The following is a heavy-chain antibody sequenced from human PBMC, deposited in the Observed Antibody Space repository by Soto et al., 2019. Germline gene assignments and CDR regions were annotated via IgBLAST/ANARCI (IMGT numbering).Heavy chain of an antibody. J-gene: IGHJ4*02. Sequence: GGSLRLSCAASGFTFSSYAMHWVRQAPGKGLEWVAVISYDGSNKYYADSVKGRFTISRDNSKNTLYLQMNSLRAEDTAVYYCARSLGIGFDYWGQVTLVTVSS. CDR2: ISYDGSNK. CDR3: ARSLGIGFDY. V-gene: IGHV3-30*04. CDR1: GFTFSSYA. D-gene: IGHD3-16*01.